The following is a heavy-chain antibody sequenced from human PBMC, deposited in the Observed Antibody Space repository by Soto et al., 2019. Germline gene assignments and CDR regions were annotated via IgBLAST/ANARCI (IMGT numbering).Heavy chain of an antibody. Sequence: GASVKVSCKASGYTFTSYGISWARQAPGQGLEWMGWISAYNGNTNYAQKLQGRVTMTTDTSTSTAYMELRSLRSDDTAVYYCARDYYDSSGYPNHATESPFDYWGQGTLVTVSS. D-gene: IGHD3-22*01. CDR1: GYTFTSYG. J-gene: IGHJ4*02. V-gene: IGHV1-18*01. CDR3: ARDYYDSSGYPNHATESPFDY. CDR2: ISAYNGNT.